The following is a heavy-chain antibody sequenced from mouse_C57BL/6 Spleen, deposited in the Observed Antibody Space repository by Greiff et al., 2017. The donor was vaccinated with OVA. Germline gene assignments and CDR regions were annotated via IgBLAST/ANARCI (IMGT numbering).Heavy chain of an antibody. CDR1: GYTFTSYW. D-gene: IGHD1-1*01. CDR3: ARGGDGSSYVSLYYAMDY. V-gene: IGHV1-72*01. J-gene: IGHJ4*01. CDR2: IDPNSGGT. Sequence: VQLQQPGAELVKPGASVKLSCKASGYTFTSYWMHWVKQRPGRGLEWIGRIDPNSGGTKYNEKFKSKATLTVDKPSSTAYMQLSSLTSEDSAVYYCARGGDGSSYVSLYYAMDYWGQGTSVTVSS.